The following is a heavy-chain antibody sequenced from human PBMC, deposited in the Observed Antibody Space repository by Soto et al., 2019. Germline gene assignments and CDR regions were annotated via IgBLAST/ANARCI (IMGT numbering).Heavy chain of an antibody. CDR1: GFTFSSYA. D-gene: IGHD6-13*01. CDR3: ARRSSSWYFDY. CDR2: ISGSDGST. J-gene: IGHJ4*02. V-gene: IGHV3-23*01. Sequence: EVQLLESGGGLVQPGGSLRLSCAASGFTFSSYAMNWVRQAPGKGMEWVSVISGSDGSTYYADSVNGRFTISRDNSKNTLNLQMNSLRAEDKAVYYCARRSSSWYFDYWGQGTLVTVSS.